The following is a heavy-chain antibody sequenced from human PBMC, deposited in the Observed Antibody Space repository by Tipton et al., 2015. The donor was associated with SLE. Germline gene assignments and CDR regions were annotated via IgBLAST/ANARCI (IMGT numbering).Heavy chain of an antibody. J-gene: IGHJ4*02. D-gene: IGHD3-3*02. CDR1: GASISSYY. CDR2: MYITGNS. V-gene: IGHV4-4*07. Sequence: TLSLTCIVSGASISSYYWSWIRQPAGKGLEWIGRMYITGNSKYNPSLRSRVTMSVDTSKNQLSLELNSVTAADTALYYCARHADRIFGVPYWGQGTLVTVSS. CDR3: ARHADRIFGVPY.